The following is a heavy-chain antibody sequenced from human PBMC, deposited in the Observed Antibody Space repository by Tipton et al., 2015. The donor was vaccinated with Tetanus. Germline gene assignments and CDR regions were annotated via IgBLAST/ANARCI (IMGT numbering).Heavy chain of an antibody. J-gene: IGHJ4*02. D-gene: IGHD5-18*01. V-gene: IGHV4-4*07. CDR2: ISNGNT. CDR1: RGPISSYF. CDR3: ARGITDGYSRRFVY. Sequence: TLSLTCTVSRGPISSYFWSWIRQPDGKGLDWNGHISNGNTDYASSLKSRVTLSVDTSKNKISLNLRALTAADAGMYYCARGITDGYSRRFVYWGQGTLVAVSS.